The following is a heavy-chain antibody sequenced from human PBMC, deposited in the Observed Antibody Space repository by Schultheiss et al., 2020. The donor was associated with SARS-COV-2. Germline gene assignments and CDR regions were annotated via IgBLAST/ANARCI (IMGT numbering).Heavy chain of an antibody. CDR1: GYTFTSYD. V-gene: IGHV1-2*06. J-gene: IGHJ6*02. Sequence: ASVKVSCKASGYTFTSYDINWVRQAPGQGLEWMGRINPNSGGTNYAQKFQGRVTMTRDASINTAYMELSGLTSDDTAVYYCASKIYYYYGMDVWGQGTTVTVSS. CDR2: INPNSGGT. CDR3: ASKIYYYYGMDV.